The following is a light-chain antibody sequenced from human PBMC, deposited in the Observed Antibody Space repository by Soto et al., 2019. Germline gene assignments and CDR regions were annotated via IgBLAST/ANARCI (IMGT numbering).Light chain of an antibody. J-gene: IGKJ5*01. V-gene: IGKV3-11*01. CDR3: QQRSNWIS. Sequence: ETVLTQSPATLSLSPGERATLSCKASQSVSSYLAWYQQKPVQAPRLLIYDASNRATGIPARFSGSGSGTDFTLTISSLEPEDFAVYYCQQRSNWISFGQGTRLEIK. CDR1: QSVSSY. CDR2: DAS.